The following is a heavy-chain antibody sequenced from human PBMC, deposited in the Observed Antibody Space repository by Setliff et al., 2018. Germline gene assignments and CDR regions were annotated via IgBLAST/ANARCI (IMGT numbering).Heavy chain of an antibody. V-gene: IGHV4-59*01. CDR1: GDSISDAS. J-gene: IGHJ4*02. CDR2: VFYTGAA. CDR3: ARGGTYRYFDY. Sequence: SETLSLTCTVSGDSISDASIMAWIRQPPGKGLAFIGYVFYTGAAKYDPSLKRRVTMSVDTSKTQFSLKLNSMTTADTAVYYCARGGTYRYFDYWGQGALVTVSS.